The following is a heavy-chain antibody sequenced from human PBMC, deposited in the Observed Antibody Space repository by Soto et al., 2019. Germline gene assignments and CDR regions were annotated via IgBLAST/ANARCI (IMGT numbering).Heavy chain of an antibody. CDR1: GYTFTSYG. CDR3: ARVRNWNYPDAFAI. CDR2: ISAYNGNT. J-gene: IGHJ3*02. V-gene: IGHV1-18*04. D-gene: IGHD1-7*01. Sequence: ASVKVSCKASGYTFTSYGISWVRHAPGQGLEWMGWISAYNGNTNYAQKLQGRVTMTTDTSTSTAYMELRSLRSDDTAVYYCARVRNWNYPDAFAIRGQGTMVTVSS.